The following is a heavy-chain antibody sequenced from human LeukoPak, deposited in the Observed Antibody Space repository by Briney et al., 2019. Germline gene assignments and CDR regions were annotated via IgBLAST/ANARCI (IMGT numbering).Heavy chain of an antibody. V-gene: IGHV4-38-2*02. CDR3: ARGAGYCSSTSCYLNWFDP. J-gene: IGHJ5*02. CDR1: GCSISSGYY. Sequence: KPSETLSLTCTVSGCSISSGYYWGWIRQPPGKGLEWIGSIYHSGSTYYNPSLKSRVTISVDTSKNQFSLKLSSVTAADTAVYYCARGAGYCSSTSCYLNWFDPWGQGTLVTVSS. D-gene: IGHD2-2*01. CDR2: IYHSGST.